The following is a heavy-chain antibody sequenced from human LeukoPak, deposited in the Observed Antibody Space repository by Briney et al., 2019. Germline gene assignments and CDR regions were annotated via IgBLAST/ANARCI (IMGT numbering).Heavy chain of an antibody. CDR3: AREGDGYSEGWFDP. CDR1: GFTFSSYE. Sequence: GGSMILSCAAYGFTFSSYEMNWVRQAPGKGLEWVSYISSSGSTIYYADSVKGRFTISRDNAKNSLYLQMNSLRAEDTAVYYCAREGDGYSEGWFDPWGQGTLVTVSS. V-gene: IGHV3-48*03. J-gene: IGHJ5*02. D-gene: IGHD5-24*01. CDR2: ISSSGSTI.